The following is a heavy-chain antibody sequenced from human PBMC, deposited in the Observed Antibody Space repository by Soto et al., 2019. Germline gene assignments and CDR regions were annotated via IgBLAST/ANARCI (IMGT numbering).Heavy chain of an antibody. CDR1: GDSISSDY. V-gene: IGHV4-59*01. Sequence: SETLSLTCTVSGDSISSDYWSWIRQPPGKGLEWIGYIYYSGSTYYNPSLKSRVTISVDTSKNQFYLKLSSVTAAGTAVYYCAREVRGTTIFLGYYYMDVWGKGTTVTVSS. CDR2: IYYSGST. J-gene: IGHJ6*03. CDR3: AREVRGTTIFLGYYYMDV. D-gene: IGHD3-3*01.